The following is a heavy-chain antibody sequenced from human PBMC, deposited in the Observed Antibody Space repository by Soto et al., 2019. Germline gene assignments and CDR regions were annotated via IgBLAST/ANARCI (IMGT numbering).Heavy chain of an antibody. J-gene: IGHJ4*02. Sequence: EVQLVESGGGLVQPGGSLRLSCAASGFTFSSYSMNWVRQAPGKGLEWVSYISSSSSTIYYADSVKGRFTISRDNAKNSRYLQMNSLRAEDTAVSYCARDKGRSPLDYWGQGTLVTVSS. CDR1: GFTFSSYS. CDR2: ISSSSSTI. CDR3: ARDKGRSPLDY. D-gene: IGHD2-15*01. V-gene: IGHV3-48*01.